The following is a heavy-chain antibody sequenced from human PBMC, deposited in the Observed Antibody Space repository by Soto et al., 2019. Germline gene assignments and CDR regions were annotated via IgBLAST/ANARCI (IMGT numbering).Heavy chain of an antibody. Sequence: SETLSLTCTVSGGSISSGGYYWSWIRQHPGKGLEWIGYIYYSGSTYYNPSLKSRVTISVDTSKNQFSLKLSSVTAADTAVYYCARARYYDSSGYYLVRLSGFDYWGQGTLVTVSS. D-gene: IGHD3-22*01. J-gene: IGHJ4*02. CDR1: GGSISSGGYY. CDR3: ARARYYDSSGYYLVRLSGFDY. V-gene: IGHV4-31*03. CDR2: IYYSGST.